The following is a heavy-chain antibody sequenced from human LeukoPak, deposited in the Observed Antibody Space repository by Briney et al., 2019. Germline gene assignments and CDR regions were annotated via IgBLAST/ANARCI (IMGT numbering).Heavy chain of an antibody. Sequence: ASVKVSCKASGYTFTGYYMHWVRQAPGQGLEWMGWINPNSGGTNYAQKFQGMVTMTRDTSISTAYMELSRLRSDDTAVYYCARTTSITGTTGWFDPWGQGTLVTVSS. J-gene: IGHJ5*02. CDR2: INPNSGGT. CDR1: GYTFTGYY. CDR3: ARTTSITGTTGWFDP. D-gene: IGHD1-20*01. V-gene: IGHV1-2*02.